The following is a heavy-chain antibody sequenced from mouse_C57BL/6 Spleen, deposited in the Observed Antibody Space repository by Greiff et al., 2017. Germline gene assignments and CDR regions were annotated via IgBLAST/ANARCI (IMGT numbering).Heavy chain of an antibody. CDR3: AKIITTVVAPYYAMDY. J-gene: IGHJ4*01. D-gene: IGHD1-1*01. Sequence: QVQLKQSGPGLVQPSQSLSITCTVSGFSLTSYGVHWVRQSPGKGLEWLGVIWRGGITDYNAAFMSRLSITKDNSKSQVFFKMNSLQADDTAIYYCAKIITTVVAPYYAMDYWGQGTSVTVSS. CDR1: GFSLTSYG. V-gene: IGHV2-5*01. CDR2: IWRGGIT.